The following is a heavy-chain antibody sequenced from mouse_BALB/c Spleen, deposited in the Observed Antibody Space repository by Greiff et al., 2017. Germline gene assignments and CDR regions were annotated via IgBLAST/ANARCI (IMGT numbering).Heavy chain of an antibody. D-gene: IGHD3-3*01. CDR2: ISNGGGST. Sequence: EVMLVESGGGLVQPGGSLKLSCAASGFTFSSYTMSWVRQTPEKRLEWVAYISNGGGSTYCPDTVKGRFTISRDNAKNTLYLQMSSLRSEDTAMYYCARHRDHYFDYWGQGTTLTVSS. CDR1: GFTFSSYT. CDR3: ARHRDHYFDY. J-gene: IGHJ2*01. V-gene: IGHV5-12-2*01.